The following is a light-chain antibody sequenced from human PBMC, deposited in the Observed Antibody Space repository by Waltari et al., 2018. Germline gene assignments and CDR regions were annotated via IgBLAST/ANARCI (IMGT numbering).Light chain of an antibody. CDR3: QSYDSSLSRSV. V-gene: IGLV1-40*01. CDR2: ENT. Sequence: QSVLTQPPSVSGAPGQRVTISCTGSSSNIGAGYDVPWYQQLPGTPPKPLSYENTSRPSGVPDRFSGSKSGSSASLAIPGLQADDEADYYCQSYDSSLSRSVFGAGTTVTVL. CDR1: SSNIGAGYD. J-gene: IGLJ1*01.